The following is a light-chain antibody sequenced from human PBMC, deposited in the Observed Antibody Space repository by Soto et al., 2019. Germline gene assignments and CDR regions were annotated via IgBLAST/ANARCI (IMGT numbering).Light chain of an antibody. CDR3: QQYGSSPLYI. Sequence: EIVLTQSPGTLSLSPGERATLSCRASQSVSSSYLAWYQQKPGQAPRLLIYGASSRATGITDRFSGSGSGTDFTLTISRLEPEDFAVYYCQQYGSSPLYIFGQGTKLEIK. CDR2: GAS. J-gene: IGKJ2*01. CDR1: QSVSSSY. V-gene: IGKV3-20*01.